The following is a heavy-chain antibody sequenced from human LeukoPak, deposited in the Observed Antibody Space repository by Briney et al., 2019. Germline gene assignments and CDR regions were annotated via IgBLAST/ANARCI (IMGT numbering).Heavy chain of an antibody. Sequence: SETLSLTCTVSGGSISSYYRSWIRQPPGKGREWIGYIYYSGSTNYNPSLKSRVTISVDTSKNQFSLKLSSVTAADTAVYYCARSTPPFYYFDYWGQGTLVTVSS. CDR3: ARSTPPFYYFDY. CDR2: IYYSGST. CDR1: GGSISSYY. V-gene: IGHV4-59*01. D-gene: IGHD2-15*01. J-gene: IGHJ4*02.